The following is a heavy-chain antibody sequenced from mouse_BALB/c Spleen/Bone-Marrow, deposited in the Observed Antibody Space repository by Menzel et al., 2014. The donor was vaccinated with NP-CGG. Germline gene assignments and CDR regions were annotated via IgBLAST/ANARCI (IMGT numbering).Heavy chain of an antibody. D-gene: IGHD4-1*02. CDR3: ARPPTGTDYAMDY. V-gene: IGHV4-1*02. CDR2: INPDSSTI. CDR1: GFDFSRYW. Sequence: EVKLQESGGGLVQPGGSLKLSCAASGFDFSRYWMSWVRQAPGKGLEWIGEINPDSSTINYTPSLKDKFIISRDNAKNTLYLQMSKVRSEDTALYYCARPPTGTDYAMDYWGQGTSVTVSS. J-gene: IGHJ4*01.